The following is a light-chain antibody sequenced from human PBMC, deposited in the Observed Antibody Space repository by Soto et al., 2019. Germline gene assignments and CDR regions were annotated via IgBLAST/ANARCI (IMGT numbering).Light chain of an antibody. CDR2: AAS. V-gene: IGKV1-39*01. Sequence: DIQMTQSPSSLSASVGDRVTITCRASQSISSYLNWYQQKPGKAPKLLIYAASSLQSGVPSRFCGSGSWTDFTLTISSLQPEDFVTYYCQQSYSTPRDTFGQGTKLEIK. J-gene: IGKJ2*01. CDR1: QSISSY. CDR3: QQSYSTPRDT.